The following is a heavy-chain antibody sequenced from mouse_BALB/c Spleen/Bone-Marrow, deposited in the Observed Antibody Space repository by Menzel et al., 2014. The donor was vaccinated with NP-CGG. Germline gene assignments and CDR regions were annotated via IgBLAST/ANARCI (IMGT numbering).Heavy chain of an antibody. D-gene: IGHD1-1*01. CDR3: ARSGSSSGYFDY. Sequence: EVKLMESGGGLVQPGGSRKLSCAASGFTFSSFGMHWVRQAPEKGLERVAYISSGSSTVYYADKVMGRFTISRDNPKNTLFLQMTSLRSEDTAMYYCARSGSSSGYFDYWGQGTTLTVSS. CDR2: ISSGSSTV. J-gene: IGHJ2*01. CDR1: GFTFSSFG. V-gene: IGHV5-17*02.